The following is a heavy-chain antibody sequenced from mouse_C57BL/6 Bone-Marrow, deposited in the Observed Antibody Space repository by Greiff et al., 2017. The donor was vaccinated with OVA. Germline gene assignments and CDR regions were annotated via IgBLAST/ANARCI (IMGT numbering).Heavy chain of an antibody. J-gene: IGHJ4*01. CDR2: ISTYYGDA. CDR3: ARENDGYDLYYYAMDY. Sequence: VHLVESGPELVRPGVSVKISCKGSGYTFTDYAMHWVKQSHAKSLEWIGVISTYYGDASYNQKFKDKATMTVDKSSSTAYMELARLTSEDSAVYYCARENDGYDLYYYAMDYWGQGTSVTVSS. D-gene: IGHD2-3*01. CDR1: GYTFTDYA. V-gene: IGHV1-67*01.